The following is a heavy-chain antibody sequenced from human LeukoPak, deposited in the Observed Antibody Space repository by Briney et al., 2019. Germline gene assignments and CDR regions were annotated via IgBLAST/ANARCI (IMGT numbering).Heavy chain of an antibody. V-gene: IGHV1-8*01. D-gene: IGHD4-23*01. CDR3: ARGRGLVYGGKGSLGY. J-gene: IGHJ4*02. Sequence: GASVKVSCKASGYTFTSYDINWVRQATGQGLEWMGWMNPNSGNTGYAQKFQGRVTMTRNTSISTAYMELSSLRSEDTAVYYCARGRGLVYGGKGSLGYWGQGTLVTVSS. CDR1: GYTFTSYD. CDR2: MNPNSGNT.